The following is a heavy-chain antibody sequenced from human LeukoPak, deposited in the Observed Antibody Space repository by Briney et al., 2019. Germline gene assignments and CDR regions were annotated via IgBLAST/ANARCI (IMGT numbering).Heavy chain of an antibody. CDR3: ARGLGDHYDSIKTRFDP. Sequence: SETLSLTCTVSGGSVSSGIYYWSWIRQPPGXXXXXXXXXXXSGSTNYNPSLKSRVTISVDTSKNQFSLRLSSVTAADTAVYYCARGLGDHYDSIKTRFDPWGQGTLVTVSS. J-gene: IGHJ5*02. CDR1: GGSVSSGIYY. CDR2: XXXSGST. D-gene: IGHD3-22*01. V-gene: IGHV4-61*01.